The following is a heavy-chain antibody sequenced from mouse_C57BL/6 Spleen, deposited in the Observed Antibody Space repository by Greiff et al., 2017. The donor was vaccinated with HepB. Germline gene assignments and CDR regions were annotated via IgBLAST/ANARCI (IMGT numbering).Heavy chain of an antibody. CDR3: ARDRLSYAMDY. J-gene: IGHJ4*01. V-gene: IGHV5-16*01. CDR2: INYDGSST. Sequence: EVQVVESEGGLVQPGSSMKLSCTASGFTFSDYYMAWVRQVPEKGLEWVANINYDGSSTYYLDSLKSRFIISRDNAKNILYLQMSSLKSEDTATYYCARDRLSYAMDYWGQGTSVTVSS. CDR1: GFTFSDYY.